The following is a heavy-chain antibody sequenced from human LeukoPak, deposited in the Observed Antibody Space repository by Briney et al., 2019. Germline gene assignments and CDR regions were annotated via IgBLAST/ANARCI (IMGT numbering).Heavy chain of an antibody. CDR1: GGSFGGYY. CDR2: SNHSGST. D-gene: IGHD3-3*01. J-gene: IGHJ3*02. Sequence: SETLSLTCAAYGGSFGGYYWSWIRQPPGKGLEWIGESNHSGSTNYNPSLKSRVTISVDTSKNQFSLKLNSVIAADTDMYYSERGGVRFLARLAKRSNAFDNWGQGTMVTVSS. CDR3: ERGGVRFLARLAKRSNAFDN. V-gene: IGHV4-34*01.